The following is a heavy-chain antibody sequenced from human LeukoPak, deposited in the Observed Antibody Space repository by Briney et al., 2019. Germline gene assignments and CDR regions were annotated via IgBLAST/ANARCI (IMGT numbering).Heavy chain of an antibody. V-gene: IGHV3-7*03. Sequence: GGSLRLSCAASGFTFRNYWMSWVRQVPGKGLEWVVNINEGGNEKNYVDSVKGRFTASRDNAQNSLYLQMNSLRGEDTALYYCAKDRMVYEDWGQGTLVTVSS. D-gene: IGHD2-8*01. CDR2: INEGGNEK. CDR1: GFTFRNYW. CDR3: AKDRMVYED. J-gene: IGHJ4*02.